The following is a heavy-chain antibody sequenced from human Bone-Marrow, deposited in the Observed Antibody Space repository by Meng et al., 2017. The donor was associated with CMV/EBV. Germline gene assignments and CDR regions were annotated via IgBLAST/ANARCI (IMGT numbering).Heavy chain of an antibody. V-gene: IGHV3-23*01. CDR3: AKVITAYFDY. Sequence: LSLTCAASGFTFSSYAMSWVRQAPGKGLEWVSTISPIGGNTYYADSVKGRFTISRDNSKNTLYLQMNTLRGEDTAIYYRAKVITAYFDYWGQGTLVTVSS. CDR2: ISPIGGNT. D-gene: IGHD3-16*01. J-gene: IGHJ4*02. CDR1: GFTFSSYA.